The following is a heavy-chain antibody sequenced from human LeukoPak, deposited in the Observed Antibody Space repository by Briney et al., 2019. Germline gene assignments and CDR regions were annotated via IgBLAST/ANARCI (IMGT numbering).Heavy chain of an antibody. CDR3: ARDGDYYDSSGYYPQYNWFDP. CDR2: INSSSGST. Sequence: ASVKVSCKASGYTFTSYYMHWVRQAPGQGLEWMGIINSSSGSTSYAQKFQGRVTMTRDTSTSTAYMELGSLRSEDTAVYYCARDGDYYDSSGYYPQYNWFDPWGQGTLVTVSS. D-gene: IGHD3-22*01. V-gene: IGHV1-46*01. J-gene: IGHJ5*02. CDR1: GYTFTSYY.